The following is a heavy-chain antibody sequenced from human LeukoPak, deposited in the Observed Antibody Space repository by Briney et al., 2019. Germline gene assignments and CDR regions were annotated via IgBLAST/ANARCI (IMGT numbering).Heavy chain of an antibody. CDR2: VNSDGSST. CDR1: GFTFSSYW. CDR3: ARPHYYDSSGWGVFDY. D-gene: IGHD3-22*01. J-gene: IGHJ4*02. Sequence: AGGSLRLSCAASGFTFSSYWMHWVRQAPGKGLVWVSRVNSDGSSTSYADSVKGRFTISRDNAKNTLYLQMNSLRAEDTAVYYCARPHYYDSSGWGVFDYWGQGTLVTVSS. V-gene: IGHV3-74*01.